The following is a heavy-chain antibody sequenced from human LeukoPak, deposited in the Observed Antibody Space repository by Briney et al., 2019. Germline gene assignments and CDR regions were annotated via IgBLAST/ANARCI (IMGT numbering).Heavy chain of an antibody. V-gene: IGHV1-69*01. J-gene: IGHJ6*02. CDR3: ARDGKLGMNDCYYGMDV. CDR1: GGTFSSYA. Sequence: SSVKVSCKASGGTFSSYAISWVRQAPGQGLEWMGGIIPIFGTANYAQKFQGRVTITAAESTSPAYMELSNLTSEDTAMYYCARDGKLGMNDCYYGMDVWGQGTPVTVSS. D-gene: IGHD7-27*01. CDR2: IIPIFGTA.